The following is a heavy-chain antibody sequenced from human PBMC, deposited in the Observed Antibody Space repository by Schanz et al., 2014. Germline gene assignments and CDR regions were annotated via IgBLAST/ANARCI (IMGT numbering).Heavy chain of an antibody. CDR3: ARDPNSVNEIDY. CDR1: GFTVSAYS. D-gene: IGHD5-12*01. CDR2: ISSSGGHI. Sequence: EVQVVESGGGLVRPGGSLRLSCSGFTVSAYSANWVRQAPGKGLEWVSSISSSGGHIYYADSVKGRLTISRDNAKSSLYLQMNSLRDEDTAVYYCARDPNSVNEIDYWGQGTLVTVSS. V-gene: IGHV3-21*02. J-gene: IGHJ4*02.